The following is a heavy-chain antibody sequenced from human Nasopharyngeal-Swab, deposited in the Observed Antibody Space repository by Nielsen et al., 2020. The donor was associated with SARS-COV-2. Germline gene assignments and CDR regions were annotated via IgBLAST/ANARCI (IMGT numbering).Heavy chain of an antibody. D-gene: IGHD4-17*01. Sequence: SLKISCAASGFTFNHYAMHWVRQLPGKGLEWVSGISWHGGTTGYGDSVRGRFTISRDNANNTLYLQMNSLRAEDSAVYYCAREKYYYGDYERWGQGTLVTVSS. J-gene: IGHJ4*02. CDR2: ISWHGGTT. CDR3: AREKYYYGDYER. CDR1: GFTFNHYA. V-gene: IGHV3-9*01.